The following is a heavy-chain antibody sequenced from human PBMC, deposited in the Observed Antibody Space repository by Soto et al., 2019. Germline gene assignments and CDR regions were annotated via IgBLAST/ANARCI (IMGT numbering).Heavy chain of an antibody. Sequence: TGGSLRLSCAASGFTFSSFAMSWVRQAPGKGLEWVSAISGSGGSTYYADSVKGRFTISRDNSKNTLYLQMNSLRAEDTAVYYCAKDASMITFGGVIVISLPDYWGQGTLVTVSS. CDR3: AKDASMITFGGVIVISLPDY. J-gene: IGHJ4*02. V-gene: IGHV3-23*01. CDR2: ISGSGGST. CDR1: GFTFSSFA. D-gene: IGHD3-16*02.